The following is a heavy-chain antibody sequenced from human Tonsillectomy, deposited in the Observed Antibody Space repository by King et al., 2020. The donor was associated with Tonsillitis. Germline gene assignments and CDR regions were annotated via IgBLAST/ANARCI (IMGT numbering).Heavy chain of an antibody. D-gene: IGHD3-22*01. CDR1: GFTFSDYY. CDR3: ASAYYYDSSGYYPNAFDI. V-gene: IGHV3-11*05. J-gene: IGHJ3*02. CDR2: ISSSSRYT. Sequence: VQLVESGGGLVKPGGSLRLSCAASGFTFSDYYMSWIRQAPGKGLEWVSYISSSSRYTNYADSVKGRFTISRDNAKNSLYLQMNSLRAEDTAVYYCASAYYYDSSGYYPNAFDIWGQGTMVTVSS.